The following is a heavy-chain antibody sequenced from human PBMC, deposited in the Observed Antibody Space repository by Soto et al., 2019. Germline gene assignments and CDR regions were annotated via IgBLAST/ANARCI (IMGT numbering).Heavy chain of an antibody. J-gene: IGHJ4*02. V-gene: IGHV4-34*01. CDR3: ARVGQWLEERYFDY. Sequence: SETLSLTCAVYGGSFSGYYWSWIRQPPGKGLEWIGEINHSGSTNYNPSLKSRVTISVDTSKNQFSLKLSSVTAADTAVYYCARVGQWLEERYFDYWGQGTLVTVSS. D-gene: IGHD6-19*01. CDR2: INHSGST. CDR1: GGSFSGYY.